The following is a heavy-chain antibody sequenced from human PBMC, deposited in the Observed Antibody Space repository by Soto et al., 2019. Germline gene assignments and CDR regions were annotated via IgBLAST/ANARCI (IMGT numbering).Heavy chain of an antibody. J-gene: IGHJ6*02. Sequence: PGGSLRLSCAASGFTFSNYAISWVRQAPGKGLEWVSSISGSGGSTYYADSVKGRFTIYRDNSKNTLYLQMNSLRAEDTAVYYCATYSGNYERYGVYYGMDVWGQGTTVTVSS. V-gene: IGHV3-23*01. CDR2: ISGSGGST. D-gene: IGHD1-26*01. CDR3: ATYSGNYERYGVYYGMDV. CDR1: GFTFSNYA.